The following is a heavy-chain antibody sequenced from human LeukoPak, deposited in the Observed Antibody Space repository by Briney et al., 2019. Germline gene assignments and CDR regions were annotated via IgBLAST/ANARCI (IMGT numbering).Heavy chain of an antibody. Sequence: PGGSLRLSCAASGFTFSKYAIHWVRQGPGKGLEWVAVISYDGSEKYFGDSVKGRFTISRDNSKSTLYLQLNSLRAEDTALYYCARECDCSGGTFDYWGQGTLVTVSS. V-gene: IGHV3-30*04. J-gene: IGHJ4*02. CDR2: ISYDGSEK. CDR1: GFTFSKYA. D-gene: IGHD2-15*01. CDR3: ARECDCSGGTFDY.